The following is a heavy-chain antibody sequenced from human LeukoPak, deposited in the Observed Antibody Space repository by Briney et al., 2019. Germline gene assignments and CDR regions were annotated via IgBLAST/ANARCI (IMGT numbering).Heavy chain of an antibody. CDR2: IKQDGNEK. V-gene: IGHV3-7*01. CDR1: GFTFGDYT. Sequence: PGRSLRLSCTTSGFTFGDYTMTWVRQAPGKGLEWVANIKQDGNEKNFVDSVKGRFTISRDNAKNSLHLQMNSLRAEDTAVYYCARYSGTYGWLDPWGQGTLVTVSS. J-gene: IGHJ5*02. D-gene: IGHD1-26*01. CDR3: ARYSGTYGWLDP.